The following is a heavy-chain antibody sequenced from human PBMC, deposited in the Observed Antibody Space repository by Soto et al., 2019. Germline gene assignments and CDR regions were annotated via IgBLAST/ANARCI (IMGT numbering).Heavy chain of an antibody. CDR2: IYYSGST. D-gene: IGHD3-10*01. Sequence: QVQLQESGPGLVKPSQTLSLTCTVSGGSISSGDYYWSWIRQPPGKGLEWIGYIYYSGSTYYNPCPKSPLTISVDTSKNPFSLRLSSVTAADPAVYYCVCVSETFDYWGQGTLVAFSS. CDR3: VCVSETFDY. V-gene: IGHV4-30-4*01. CDR1: GGSISSGDYY. J-gene: IGHJ4*02.